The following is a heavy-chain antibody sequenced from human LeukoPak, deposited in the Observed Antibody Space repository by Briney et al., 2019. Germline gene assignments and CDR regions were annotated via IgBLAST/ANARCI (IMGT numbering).Heavy chain of an antibody. V-gene: IGHV4-39*07. Sequence: PSETLSLTCTVSGGSISSSSYYWGWIRQPPGKGLEWIGSIYYSGSTYYNPSLKSRVTISVDTSKNQFSLKLSSVTAADTAVYYCARKSSSSLDYWGQGTLVTVSS. CDR1: GGSISSSSYY. J-gene: IGHJ4*02. CDR3: ARKSSSSLDY. CDR2: IYYSGST. D-gene: IGHD6-6*01.